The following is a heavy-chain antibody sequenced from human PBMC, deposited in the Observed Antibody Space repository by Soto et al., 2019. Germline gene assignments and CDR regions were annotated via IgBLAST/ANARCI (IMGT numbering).Heavy chain of an antibody. J-gene: IGHJ3*02. CDR1: GGSISSSNYY. CDR3: ASPTLGAFDI. V-gene: IGHV4-39*01. D-gene: IGHD3-16*01. Sequence: LSLTCAVSGGSISSSNYYWGWIRQPPGKGLEWIGSIYYSGSTSYNSSLKSRVTISVDTSKNQFSLRLSSVTAADTAVYYCASPTLGAFDIWGQGTMVTVSS. CDR2: IYYSGST.